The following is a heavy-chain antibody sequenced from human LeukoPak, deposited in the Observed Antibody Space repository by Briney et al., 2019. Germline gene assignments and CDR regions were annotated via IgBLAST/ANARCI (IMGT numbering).Heavy chain of an antibody. Sequence: SETLSLTCTVSGGSISSGGYYWSWIRQHPGKGLEWIGYIYYSGSTYYNPSLKSRVTISVDTSKNQFSLKLSSVTAADTAVYYCAVSQRFAEPPGDWGQGTLVTVSS. V-gene: IGHV4-31*03. D-gene: IGHD1-14*01. J-gene: IGHJ4*02. CDR1: GGSISSGGYY. CDR2: IYYSGST. CDR3: AVSQRFAEPPGD.